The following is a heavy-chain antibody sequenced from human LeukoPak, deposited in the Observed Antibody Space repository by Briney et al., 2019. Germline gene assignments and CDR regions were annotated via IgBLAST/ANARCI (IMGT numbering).Heavy chain of an antibody. D-gene: IGHD4-17*01. Sequence: ASVKVSCKASGYTFTSYAMNWVRQAPGQGLEWMGWINTNTGNPTYAQGFTGRFVFSLDTSVSTAYLQISSLKAEDTAVYYCARDRHDYGDYAQGFDPWGQGTLVTVSS. CDR3: ARDRHDYGDYAQGFDP. CDR1: GYTFTSYA. CDR2: INTNTGNP. V-gene: IGHV7-4-1*02. J-gene: IGHJ5*02.